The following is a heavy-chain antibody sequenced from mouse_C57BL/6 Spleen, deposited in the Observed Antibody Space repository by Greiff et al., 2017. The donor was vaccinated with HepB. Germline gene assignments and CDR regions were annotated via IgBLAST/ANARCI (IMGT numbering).Heavy chain of an antibody. CDR1: GYTFTSYW. V-gene: IGHV1-64*01. D-gene: IGHD2-5*01. CDR3: VREGAFSSNYSWFAY. J-gene: IGHJ3*01. Sequence: QVQLQQPGAELVKPGASVKLSCKASGYTFTSYWMHWVKQRPGQGLEWIGMIHPNSGSTNYNEKFKSKATLTVDKSSSTAYMQLSSLTSEDSAVYYCVREGAFSSNYSWFAYWGQGTLVTVSA. CDR2: IHPNSGST.